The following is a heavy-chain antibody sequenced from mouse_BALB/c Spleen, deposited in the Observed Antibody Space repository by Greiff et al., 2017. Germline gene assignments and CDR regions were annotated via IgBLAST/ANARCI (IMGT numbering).Heavy chain of an antibody. CDR3: ARSGYYGSWFAY. Sequence: EVQLKESGAELVKPGASVKLSCTASGFNIKDTYMHWVKQRPEQGLEWIGRIDPANGNTKYDPKFQGKATITADTSSNTAYLQLSSLTSEDTAVYYCARSGYYGSWFAYWGQGTLVTVSA. CDR2: IDPANGNT. D-gene: IGHD1-2*01. J-gene: IGHJ3*01. CDR1: GFNIKDTY. V-gene: IGHV14-3*02.